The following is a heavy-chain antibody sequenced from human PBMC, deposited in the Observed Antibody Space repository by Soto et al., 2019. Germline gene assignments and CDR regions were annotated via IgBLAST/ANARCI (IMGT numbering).Heavy chain of an antibody. Sequence: QITLKESGPTLVQPTQTLTLTCTFSGFSLSTSGVGVGWIRQPPGKALEWLALIYWDDDKRYSPSLKSRLTIHKDTSKNQVVLTMTNMDPVDTATYYCAHPASSRASFDYWGQGTLVTVSS. CDR3: AHPASSRASFDY. CDR2: IYWDDDK. V-gene: IGHV2-5*02. CDR1: GFSLSTSGVG. J-gene: IGHJ4*02. D-gene: IGHD6-6*01.